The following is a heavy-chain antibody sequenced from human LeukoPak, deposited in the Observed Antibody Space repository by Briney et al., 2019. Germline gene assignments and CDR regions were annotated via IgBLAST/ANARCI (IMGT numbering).Heavy chain of an antibody. CDR2: IYPGDSDT. CDR1: GYIFTSYW. V-gene: IGHV5-51*01. J-gene: IGHJ6*02. Sequence: GESLKISCKGSGYIFTSYWIGWVRQMPGKGLEWMGIIYPGDSDTRYSPSFQGQVTISADKSISTAYLQWSSLKASDTAMYYCARHGSGSYNYYYYGMDVWGQGTTVTVSS. CDR3: ARHGSGSYNYYYYGMDV. D-gene: IGHD1-26*01.